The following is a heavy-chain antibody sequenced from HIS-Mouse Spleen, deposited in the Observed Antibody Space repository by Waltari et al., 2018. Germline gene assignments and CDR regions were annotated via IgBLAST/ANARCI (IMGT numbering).Heavy chain of an antibody. CDR1: GFTFSSYS. V-gene: IGHV3-21*01. CDR2: ISSSSSYI. D-gene: IGHD6-13*01. CDR3: ASLEAIAAADPHGMDV. Sequence: EVQLVESGGGLVKPGGSLRLSCAASGFTFSSYSMNWVRQAPGNGLEWVSSISSSSSYIYYADSVKGRFTISRDNAKNSLYLQMNSLRAEDTAVYYCASLEAIAAADPHGMDVWGQGTTVTVSS. J-gene: IGHJ6*02.